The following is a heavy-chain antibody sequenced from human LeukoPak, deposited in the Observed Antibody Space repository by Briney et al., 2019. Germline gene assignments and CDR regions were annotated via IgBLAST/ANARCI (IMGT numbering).Heavy chain of an antibody. J-gene: IGHJ4*02. CDR2: IKQDGSEK. Sequence: PSETLSLTCAVYGGSFSGYYWSWIRQPPGKGLEWVANIKQDGSEKYYVDSVKGRFTISRDNAKNSLYLQMNSLRAEDTAVYYCARDSWWELPSTVDYWGQGTLVTVSS. CDR3: ARDSWWELPSTVDY. V-gene: IGHV3-7*01. D-gene: IGHD1-26*01. CDR1: GGSFSGYY.